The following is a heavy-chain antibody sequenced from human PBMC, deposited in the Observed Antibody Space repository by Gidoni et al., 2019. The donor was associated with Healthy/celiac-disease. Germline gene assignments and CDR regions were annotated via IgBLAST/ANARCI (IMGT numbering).Heavy chain of an antibody. J-gene: IGHJ4*02. CDR1: GNSVSSNSTA. V-gene: IGHV6-1*01. CDR3: ARSGFLEWLLSYVAKGFFDY. Sequence: QVQLQQAGPGLVKPSQTLSLTYTISGNSVSSNSTAWNWIRQSPSRGLEWLGRTYDRSKWYNDYAVSVNSRITINPDTSTNQFSLQPNSVTPEDTALYYCARSGFLEWLLSYVAKGFFDYWGQGTLVTVSS. D-gene: IGHD3-3*01. CDR2: TYDRSKWYN.